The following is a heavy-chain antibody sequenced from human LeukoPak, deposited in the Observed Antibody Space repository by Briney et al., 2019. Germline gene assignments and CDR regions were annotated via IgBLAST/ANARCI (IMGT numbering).Heavy chain of an antibody. Sequence: SVKVSCKASGGTFSSYAISWVRQAPGQGLEWMGRIIPIFGIANYAQKFQGRVTITAGKSTSTAYMELSSLRSEDTAVYYCASKGYCSGGSCYTDYYYYGMDVWGQGTTVTVSS. CDR3: ASKGYCSGGSCYTDYYYYGMDV. D-gene: IGHD2-15*01. V-gene: IGHV1-69*04. CDR2: IIPIFGIA. J-gene: IGHJ6*02. CDR1: GGTFSSYA.